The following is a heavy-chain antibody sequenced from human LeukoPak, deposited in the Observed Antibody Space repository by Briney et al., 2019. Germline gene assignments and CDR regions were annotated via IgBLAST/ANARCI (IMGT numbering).Heavy chain of an antibody. CDR1: GFTFSSYA. CDR3: AKVPGIAVAGTRDAFDI. J-gene: IGHJ3*02. V-gene: IGHV3-23*01. CDR2: ISGSGGST. D-gene: IGHD6-19*01. Sequence: PGGSLRLSCAASGFTFSSYAMSWVRQAPGKGLERVSAISGSGGSTYYADSVKGRFTISRDNSKNTLYLQMNSLRAEDTAVYYCAKVPGIAVAGTRDAFDIWGQGTMVTVSS.